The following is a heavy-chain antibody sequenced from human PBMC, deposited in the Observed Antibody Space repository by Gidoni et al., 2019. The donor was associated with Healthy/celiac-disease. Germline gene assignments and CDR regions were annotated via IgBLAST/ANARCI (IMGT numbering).Heavy chain of an antibody. D-gene: IGHD2-2*01. Sequence: EVQLLESGGGLVQPGGSLRLSCAASGFTFSSYAMSWVRQAPGKGLEWVSAISGSGGSTYYADSVKGRFTISRDNSKNTLYLQMNSLRAEDTAVYYCAKDLPVGYIVVVPAAFDYWGQGTLVTVSS. J-gene: IGHJ4*02. CDR1: GFTFSSYA. V-gene: IGHV3-23*01. CDR2: ISGSGGST. CDR3: AKDLPVGYIVVVPAAFDY.